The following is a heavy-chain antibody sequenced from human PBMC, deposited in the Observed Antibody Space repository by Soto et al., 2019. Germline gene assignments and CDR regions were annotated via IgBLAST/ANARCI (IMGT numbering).Heavy chain of an antibody. J-gene: IGHJ4*02. CDR3: AKGGSGWSCDY. CDR2: ISYDGGKE. CDR1: GFTFSNYG. D-gene: IGHD6-19*01. Sequence: GGSLRLSCAASGFTFSNYGMHWVRQAPGRGLEWVAFISYDGGKEYYTDSVKGRFTISRDNSKNTLYLQMNSLRADDAAVYYCAKGGSGWSCDYWGQGTLVTVSS. V-gene: IGHV3-30*18.